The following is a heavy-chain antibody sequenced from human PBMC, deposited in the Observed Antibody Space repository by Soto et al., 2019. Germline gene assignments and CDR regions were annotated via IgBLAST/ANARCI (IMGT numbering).Heavy chain of an antibody. CDR1: GGSFSGYY. J-gene: IGHJ6*02. V-gene: IGHV4-34*01. Sequence: TLSLTCAVYGGSFSGYYWSWIRQPPGKGLEWIGEINHSGSTNYNPSLKSRVTISVDTSKNQFSLKLSSVTAADTAVYYCARGPVLMITFGGVIAKKAYGMEVWGQGTTVTVSS. CDR2: INHSGST. D-gene: IGHD3-16*02. CDR3: ARGPVLMITFGGVIAKKAYGMEV.